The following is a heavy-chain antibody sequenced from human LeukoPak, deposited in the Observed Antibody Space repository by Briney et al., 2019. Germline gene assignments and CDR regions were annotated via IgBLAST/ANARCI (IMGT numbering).Heavy chain of an antibody. D-gene: IGHD3-22*01. CDR3: ARASSYSSGYYFDY. CDR2: IYYSGST. CDR1: GGSISSSSYY. Sequence: PSETLSLTCTVSGGSISSSSYYWGWIRQPPGKGLEWIGSIYYSGSTNYNPSLKSRVTISVDTSKNQFSLKLSSVTAADTAVYYCARASSYSSGYYFDYWGQGTLVTVSS. J-gene: IGHJ4*02. V-gene: IGHV4-39*07.